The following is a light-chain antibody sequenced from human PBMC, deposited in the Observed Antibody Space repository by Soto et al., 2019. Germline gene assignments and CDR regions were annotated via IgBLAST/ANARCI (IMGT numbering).Light chain of an antibody. CDR3: QSYDSSNHAV. J-gene: IGLJ2*01. V-gene: IGLV6-57*02. CDR1: SGSIASNY. CDR2: EDN. Sequence: NFMLTQPHSVSESPGKTVTISCTGSSGSIASNYVQWYQQRPGSAPTTVIYEDNQRPSGVPDRFSGSIDSSSNSASLTISGLKTEDEADYYCQSYDSSNHAVFGGGTKLTVL.